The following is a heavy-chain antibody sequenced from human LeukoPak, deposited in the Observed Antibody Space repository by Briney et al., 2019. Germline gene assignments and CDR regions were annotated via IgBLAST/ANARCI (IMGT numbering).Heavy chain of an antibody. V-gene: IGHV3-48*04. Sequence: QPGGSLRLSCAASGFTFSSYSMNWVRQAPGKGLEWVSYISSSSSTIYYADSVKGRFTISRDNAKNSLYLQMNSLRAEDTAVYYCARDEHSGSYPYYYGMDVWGQGTTVTVSS. J-gene: IGHJ6*02. CDR3: ARDEHSGSYPYYYGMDV. CDR2: ISSSSSTI. D-gene: IGHD1-26*01. CDR1: GFTFSSYS.